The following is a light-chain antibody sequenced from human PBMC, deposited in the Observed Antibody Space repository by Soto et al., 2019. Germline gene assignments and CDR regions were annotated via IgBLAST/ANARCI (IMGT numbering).Light chain of an antibody. CDR2: GAS. V-gene: IGKV3-20*01. J-gene: IGKJ1*01. Sequence: EIVLTQSPGTLSLSPGKRATLSCRASQSVTYTSLAWYQQKPGQAPRLLIYGASNRATGIPDRFSGSGSGTDFTLTVSRLEPEDFAVYYCQQYGSSPQTFGQGTKVDIK. CDR1: QSVTYTS. CDR3: QQYGSSPQT.